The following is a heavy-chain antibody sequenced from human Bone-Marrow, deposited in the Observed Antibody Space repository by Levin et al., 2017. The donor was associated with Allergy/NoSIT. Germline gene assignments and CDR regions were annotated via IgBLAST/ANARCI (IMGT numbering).Heavy chain of an antibody. D-gene: IGHD3-22*01. CDR2: IKSKTDGGTT. CDR3: TTVFYYYDSSGYLGLHCDY. CDR1: GFTFSNAW. V-gene: IGHV3-15*07. J-gene: IGHJ4*02. Sequence: GESLKISCAASGFTFSNAWMNWVRQAPGKGLEWVGRIKSKTDGGTTDYAAPVKGRFTISRDDSKNTLYLQMNSLKTEDTAVYYCTTVFYYYDSSGYLGLHCDYWGQGTLVTVSS.